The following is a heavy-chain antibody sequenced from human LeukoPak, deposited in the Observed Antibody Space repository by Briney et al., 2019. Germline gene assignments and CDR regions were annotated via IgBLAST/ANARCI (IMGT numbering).Heavy chain of an antibody. CDR3: ARGGVTLNSLVDY. CDR1: GGTFSSYA. CDR2: IIPIFGTA. V-gene: IGHV1-69*13. D-gene: IGHD5-18*01. Sequence: SVKVSCKASGGTFSSYAISWVRQAPGQGLEWMGGIIPIFGTANYAQKFQGGVTITADESTSTAYMELSSLRSEDTAVYYCARGGVTLNSLVDYWGQGTLVTVSS. J-gene: IGHJ4*02.